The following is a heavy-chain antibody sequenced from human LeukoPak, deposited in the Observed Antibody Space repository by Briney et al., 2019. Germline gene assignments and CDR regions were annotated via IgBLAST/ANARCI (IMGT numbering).Heavy chain of an antibody. J-gene: IGHJ5*02. D-gene: IGHD1-26*01. Sequence: SQTLSLTCTVSGGSISSGGYYWSWIRQHPGKGLEWIGYIYYSGSTYYNPSLKSRVSISVDTSKNQFSLKLSSVTAADTAVYYCATTNASRGWDLHSFDPWGQGTLVTVSS. V-gene: IGHV4-31*03. CDR1: GGSISSGGYY. CDR3: ATTNASRGWDLHSFDP. CDR2: IYYSGST.